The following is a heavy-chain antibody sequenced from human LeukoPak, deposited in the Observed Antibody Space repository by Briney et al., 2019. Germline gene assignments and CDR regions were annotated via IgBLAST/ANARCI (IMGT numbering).Heavy chain of an antibody. D-gene: IGHD2-2*01. CDR2: ISPSGGST. Sequence: ASVKVSCKASGYTFTSYDNNWVRQAAGQGLEWMGVISPSGGSTSYAQKFQGRVTMTRDTSTSTVYMELSSLRSEDTAVYYCARDARIVVVPAAYMDVWGKGTTVTVSS. J-gene: IGHJ6*03. CDR3: ARDARIVVVPAAYMDV. V-gene: IGHV1-46*01. CDR1: GYTFTSYD.